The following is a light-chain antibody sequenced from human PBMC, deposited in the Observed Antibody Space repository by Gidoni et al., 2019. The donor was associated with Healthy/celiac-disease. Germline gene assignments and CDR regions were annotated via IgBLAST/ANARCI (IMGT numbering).Light chain of an antibody. CDR2: DAA. Sequence: DSQMTQSPSTLSASVGDRVTITCQASQDISNYLNWYQHKPGKAPKLLSYDAATLETGVPSMFSGSGSGTDFTFSISSLQSEDIATYYCQQYDNLPYTFGQGTKLEIK. CDR1: QDISNY. CDR3: QQYDNLPYT. V-gene: IGKV1-33*01. J-gene: IGKJ2*01.